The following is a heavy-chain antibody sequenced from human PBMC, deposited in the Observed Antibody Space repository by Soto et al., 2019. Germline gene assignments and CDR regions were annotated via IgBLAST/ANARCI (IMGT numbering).Heavy chain of an antibody. D-gene: IGHD3-3*01. CDR2: IYYSGST. CDR3: ARTEDFWSGYRAADYYYGMDV. J-gene: IGHJ6*02. CDR1: GGSISSYY. Sequence: SETLSLNCTVSGGSISSYYWSWIRPPPGKGLEWIGYIYYSGSTNYNPSLKSRVTISVDTSKNQFSLKLSSVTAADTAVYYCARTEDFWSGYRAADYYYGMDVWGQGTTVTVSS. V-gene: IGHV4-59*08.